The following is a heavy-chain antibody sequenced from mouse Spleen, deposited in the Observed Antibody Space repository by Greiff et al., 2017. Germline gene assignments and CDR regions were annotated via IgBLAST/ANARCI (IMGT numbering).Heavy chain of an antibody. D-gene: IGHD1-2*01. V-gene: IGHV1-52*01. CDR1: GYTFTSYW. CDR2: IDPSDSET. J-gene: IGHJ4*01. Sequence: VQLQQPGAELVRPGSSVKLSCKASGYTFTSYWMHWVKQRPIQGLEWIGNIDPSDSETHYNQKFKDKATLTVDKSSSTAYMQLSSLTSEDSAVYYCATGITTAHYYAMDYWGQGTSVTVSS. CDR3: ATGITTAHYYAMDY.